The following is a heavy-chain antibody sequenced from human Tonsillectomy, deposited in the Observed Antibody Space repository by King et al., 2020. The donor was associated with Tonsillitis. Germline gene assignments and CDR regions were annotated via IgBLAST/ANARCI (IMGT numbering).Heavy chain of an antibody. CDR1: GFTFDDYG. CDR3: ASHHSSGWYIDIRFDY. J-gene: IGHJ4*02. V-gene: IGHV3-20*04. D-gene: IGHD6-19*01. CDR2: INWNGGST. Sequence: VQLVESGGGVVRPGGSLRLSCSASGFTFDDYGMSWVRQAPGKGLEWVSGINWNGGSTGYADSVKGRFTISRDNAKNFLYVQMSSLRAEDAALYYCASHHSSGWYIDIRFDYWGQGTLVTVSS.